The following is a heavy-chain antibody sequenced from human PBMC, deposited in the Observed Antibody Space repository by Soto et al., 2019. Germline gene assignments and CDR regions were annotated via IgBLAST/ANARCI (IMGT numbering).Heavy chain of an antibody. V-gene: IGHV2-70*11. Sequence: GSGPTLVNPTQTLTLTCTFSGFSLSTSGMCVSWIRQPPGKALEWLARIDWADDKYYSTSLKTRLTISKDTSKNQVVLTMTNMDPVDTATYYCARDRYSSGWYDYWGQGTLVTVSS. CDR3: ARDRYSSGWYDY. CDR1: GFSLSTSGMC. J-gene: IGHJ4*02. CDR2: IDWADDK. D-gene: IGHD6-19*01.